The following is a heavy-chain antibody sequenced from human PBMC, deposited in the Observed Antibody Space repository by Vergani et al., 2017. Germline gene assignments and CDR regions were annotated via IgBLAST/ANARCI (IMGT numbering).Heavy chain of an antibody. Sequence: EVDLVESGGGLVQPGGSLRLSCAASGFTFSSYAMSWVRQAPGKGLEWVSSVSGSSATPYYADSVKGRFIISRDNSKNTLHLQMNSLRADDTAVYYCTKGSRGYTGYFFDYWGQGTLATVSS. CDR1: GFTFSSYA. CDR2: VSGSSATP. CDR3: TKGSRGYTGYFFDY. V-gene: IGHV3-23*04. J-gene: IGHJ4*02. D-gene: IGHD5-12*01.